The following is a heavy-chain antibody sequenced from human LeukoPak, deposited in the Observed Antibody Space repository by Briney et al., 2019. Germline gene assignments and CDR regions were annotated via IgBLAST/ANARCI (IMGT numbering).Heavy chain of an antibody. V-gene: IGHV1-2*02. CDR2: INPNSGGT. CDR3: ARFRSLNWNYGSSGSDY. CDR1: GYTFTGYY. Sequence: GASVKVSCTPAGYTFTGYYMHWVRQAPGQGLEWMGWINPNSGGTNYAQKFQGRVTMTRDTSISTAYMELSRLRSDDTAVYYCARFRSLNWNYGSSGSDYWGQGTLVTVSS. D-gene: IGHD1-7*01. J-gene: IGHJ4*02.